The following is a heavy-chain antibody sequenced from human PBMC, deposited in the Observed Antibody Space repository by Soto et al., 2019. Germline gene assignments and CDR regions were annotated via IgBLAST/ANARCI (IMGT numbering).Heavy chain of an antibody. Sequence: GGSLSLSCAASGFTFSSYSLNWVRQAPGKGLERVARISESSSGIYYADSVKGRFTVSRDNAKNSLYLQMNSLRAEDTAVYDCARVGLAEPAAWGQGTLVTVSS. V-gene: IGHV3-48*01. CDR3: ARVGLAEPAA. CDR1: GFTFSSYS. D-gene: IGHD2-2*01. J-gene: IGHJ4*02. CDR2: ISESSSGI.